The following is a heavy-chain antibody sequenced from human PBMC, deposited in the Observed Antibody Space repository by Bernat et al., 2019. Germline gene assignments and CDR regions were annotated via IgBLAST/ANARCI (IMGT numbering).Heavy chain of an antibody. CDR1: GGSISSSNW. D-gene: IGHD6-13*01. CDR2: IDHSGST. J-gene: IGHJ3*02. V-gene: IGHV4-4*02. CDR3: GRYSSSWAPAGDAFDI. Sequence: QVQLQESGPGLVKPSGTLSLTCAVSGGSISSSNWWSWVRQPPGKGLEWIGEIDHSGSTNYNPSLKGRVTISVDKSKDQFSLKLSSVTAAETAVYYWGRYSSSWAPAGDAFDIWGQGTMVTVSS.